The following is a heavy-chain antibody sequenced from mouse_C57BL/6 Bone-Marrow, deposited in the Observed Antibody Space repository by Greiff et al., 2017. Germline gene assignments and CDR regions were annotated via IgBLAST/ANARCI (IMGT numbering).Heavy chain of an antibody. CDR3: TDSEDWFAY. J-gene: IGHJ3*01. V-gene: IGHV14-4*01. CDR2: IDPENGDT. Sequence: VQLQQSGAELVRPGASVKLSCTASGFNIKDDYMHWVKQRPEQGLEWIGWIDPENGDTEYASKFQGKATITADTSSNTAYLQLSSLTSEDTAVYYCTDSEDWFAYWGRGTLVTVSA. CDR1: GFNIKDDY.